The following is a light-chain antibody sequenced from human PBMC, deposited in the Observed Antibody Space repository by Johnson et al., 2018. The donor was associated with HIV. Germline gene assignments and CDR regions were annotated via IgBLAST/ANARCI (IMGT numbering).Light chain of an antibody. Sequence: QSVLTQPPSVSAAPGQKVTISCSGSSSNIGNNYVSWYQQLPGTAPKLLIYDNNERPSGIPDRFSGSKSGTSATLGITGLQTGDEADYYCGRWDSSLSASVFGTGTKVTVL. V-gene: IGLV1-51*01. J-gene: IGLJ1*01. CDR3: GRWDSSLSASV. CDR1: SSNIGNNY. CDR2: DNN.